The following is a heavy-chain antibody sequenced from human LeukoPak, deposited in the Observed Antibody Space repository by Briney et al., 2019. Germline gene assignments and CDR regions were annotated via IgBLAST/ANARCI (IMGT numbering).Heavy chain of an antibody. V-gene: IGHV4-61*02. D-gene: IGHD3-3*01. CDR3: ARDLSLLNYDFWSGDPSSYYYMDV. CDR1: GGSISSGSYY. J-gene: IGHJ6*03. Sequence: SETLSLTCTVSGGSISSGSYYWRWIRQPAGKGLEWIGRIYTSGCTNYNPSLKSRITIPVDTSKNQFSLKLSSVTAADTAVYYCARDLSLLNYDFWSGDPSSYYYMDVWGKGTTVTVSS. CDR2: IYTSGCT.